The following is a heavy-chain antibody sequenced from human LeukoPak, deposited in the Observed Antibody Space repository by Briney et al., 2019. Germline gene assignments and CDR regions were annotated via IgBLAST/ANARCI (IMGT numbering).Heavy chain of an antibody. V-gene: IGHV1-8*01. J-gene: IGHJ6*02. D-gene: IGHD1-26*01. Sequence: ASVKVSCKASGYTFTSYDINWVRQATGQGLEWMGWMNPNSGNTGYAQKFQGRVTMTRNTSISTAYMELSSLKSEDTAVYYCARELPLVDLSSPQGVWGQGTTVTVSS. CDR1: GYTFTSYD. CDR2: MNPNSGNT. CDR3: ARELPLVDLSSPQGV.